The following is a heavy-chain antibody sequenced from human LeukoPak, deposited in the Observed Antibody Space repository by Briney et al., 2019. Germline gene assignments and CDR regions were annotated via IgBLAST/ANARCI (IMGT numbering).Heavy chain of an antibody. CDR3: ARARESIFGVVPFDY. D-gene: IGHD3-3*01. CDR2: IYYSGST. CDR1: GGSISSYY. Sequence: SETLSLTCTVSGGSISSYYWSWIRQPSGKGLEWIGYIYYSGSTNYNPSLKSRVTISVDTSKNQFSLKLSSVTAADTAVYYCARARESIFGVVPFDYWGQGTLVTVSS. V-gene: IGHV4-59*01. J-gene: IGHJ4*02.